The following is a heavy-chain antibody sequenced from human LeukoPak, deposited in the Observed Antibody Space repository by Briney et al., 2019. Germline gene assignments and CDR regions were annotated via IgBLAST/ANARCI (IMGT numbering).Heavy chain of an antibody. Sequence: ASVKVSCKASGYTFTSYYMHWVRQAPGQGLEWMGIINPSGGSTSYAQKFQGRVTMTRDTSTSTVYMELSSLRSEDTAVYYCARSSRITIFGAGYFDYWGQGTLVTVSS. CDR1: GYTFTSYY. V-gene: IGHV1-46*01. D-gene: IGHD3-3*01. CDR2: INPSGGST. CDR3: ARSSRITIFGAGYFDY. J-gene: IGHJ4*02.